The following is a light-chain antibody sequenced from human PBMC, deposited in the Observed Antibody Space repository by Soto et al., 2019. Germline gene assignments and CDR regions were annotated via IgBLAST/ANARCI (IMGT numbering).Light chain of an antibody. CDR1: SSNIESNT. Sequence: QSFRTQPPSASGTPGQRVTISCSGSSSNIESNTVTWYQQLPGTAPKLVIYSNYDRPSGVPDRFSGSTSGTSASLVIRGLQSEDEADYYCAAWDDTLNGYVFGGGTRSPS. J-gene: IGLJ1*01. V-gene: IGLV1-44*01. CDR2: SNY. CDR3: AAWDDTLNGYV.